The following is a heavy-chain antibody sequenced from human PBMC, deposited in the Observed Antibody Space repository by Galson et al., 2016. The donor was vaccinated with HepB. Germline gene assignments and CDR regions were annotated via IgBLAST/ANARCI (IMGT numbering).Heavy chain of an antibody. CDR1: GFSLSSSGVG. CDR2: IYWDGDK. V-gene: IGHV2-5*02. D-gene: IGHD6-19*01. J-gene: IGHJ3*01. CDR3: AHSILVAGSKRSGDFDV. Sequence: PALVKPTQTLTLTCTFSGFSLSSSGVGVGWIRQPPGKALEWLALIYWDGDKRYTPSLKTRRTVSKDTSRNQVVLTMTNMDPVDTATYYRAHSILVAGSKRSGDFDVWGQGTVVTVSS.